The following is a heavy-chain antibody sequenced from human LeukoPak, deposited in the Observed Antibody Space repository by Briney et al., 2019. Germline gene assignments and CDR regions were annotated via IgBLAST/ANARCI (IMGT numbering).Heavy chain of an antibody. V-gene: IGHV4-59*08. D-gene: IGHD6-19*01. J-gene: IGHJ4*02. Sequence: PSETLSLTCTVSGGSIGSDYWTWIRQPPGKGLEYIGYIYYTGGTNYNPSLKSRVTISVDTSKNQFSLKLSSVTAAATAVYFCAKYGNSGWVIDNWGQGTLVTVSS. CDR1: GGSIGSDY. CDR3: AKYGNSGWVIDN. CDR2: IYYTGGT.